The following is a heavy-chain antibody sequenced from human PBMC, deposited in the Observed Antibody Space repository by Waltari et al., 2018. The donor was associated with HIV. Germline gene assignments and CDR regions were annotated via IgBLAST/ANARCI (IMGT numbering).Heavy chain of an antibody. CDR1: GDIFTTYV. V-gene: IGHV1-3*01. J-gene: IGHJ5*02. CDR2: INPLSGRT. D-gene: IGHD3-3*01. CDR3: ARGAFSRRTSVSSRLWAS. Sequence: QVPFVQSGAEVKKPGASVTISCEVSGDIFTTYVVHWLRPAPGHRPEWMGVINPLSGRTQFAQQFQGRLNLTRDTSANVAYMTLSALRFEDTAVYYCARGAFSRRTSVSSRLWASWGQGTPVTVSS.